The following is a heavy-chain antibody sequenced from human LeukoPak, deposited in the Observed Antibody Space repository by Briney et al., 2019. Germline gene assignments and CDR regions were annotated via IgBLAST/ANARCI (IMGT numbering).Heavy chain of an antibody. Sequence: SETLSLTCTVSGGSISSSSYYWGWIRQPPGKGLEWIGSIYYSGSTYYNPSLNSRVTISVDTSKNQFSLKLSSVTAADTAVYYCARSLGGGFGEFFDYWGQGTLVTVSS. J-gene: IGHJ4*02. CDR3: ARSLGGGFGEFFDY. D-gene: IGHD3-10*01. CDR2: IYYSGST. CDR1: GGSISSSSYY. V-gene: IGHV4-39*01.